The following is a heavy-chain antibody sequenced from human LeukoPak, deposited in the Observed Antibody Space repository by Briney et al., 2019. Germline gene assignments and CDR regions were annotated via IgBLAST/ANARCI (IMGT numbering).Heavy chain of an antibody. CDR2: IKQDASEK. D-gene: IGHD1-26*01. CDR3: ARVRGWELQGFDY. CDR1: GFTFSSYW. Sequence: GGSLRLSCVASGFTFSSYWMNWVRQAPEKGLEWVANIKQDASEKYYVDSVKGRFTISRDNAKNSLYLQMNSLRAEDTAVYYCARVRGWELQGFDYWGQGTLVTVSS. V-gene: IGHV3-7*01. J-gene: IGHJ4*02.